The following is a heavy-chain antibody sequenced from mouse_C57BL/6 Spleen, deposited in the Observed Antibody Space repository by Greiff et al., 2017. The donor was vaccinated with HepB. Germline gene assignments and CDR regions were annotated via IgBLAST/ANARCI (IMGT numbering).Heavy chain of an antibody. Sequence: EVKLVESAGGLVQPGSSMKLSCTASGFTFSDYYMAWVRQVPEKGLEWVANINYDGSSTYYLDSLKSRFIISRDNAKNILYLQMSSLKSEDTATYYCARDGGNYGYFDVWGTGTTVTVSS. CDR2: INYDGSST. CDR1: GFTFSDYY. CDR3: ARDGGNYGYFDV. V-gene: IGHV5-16*01. D-gene: IGHD1-1*01. J-gene: IGHJ1*03.